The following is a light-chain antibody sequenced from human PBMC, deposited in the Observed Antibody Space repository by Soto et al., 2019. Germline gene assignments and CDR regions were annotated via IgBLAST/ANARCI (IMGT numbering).Light chain of an antibody. CDR1: SSDIGTFKY. V-gene: IGLV2-14*01. CDR2: EVS. Sequence: QSVLAQPASVSGSPGQSITISCTGTSSDIGTFKYVSWYQQHPGKAPILLIYEVSVRPSGISGRFSGSKSVNTASLTISALLAEDEADYYCSSYRATNTEVFGTGTKGTVL. CDR3: SSYRATNTEV. J-gene: IGLJ1*01.